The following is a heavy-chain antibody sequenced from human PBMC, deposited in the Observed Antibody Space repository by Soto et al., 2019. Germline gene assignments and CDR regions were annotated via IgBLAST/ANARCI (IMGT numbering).Heavy chain of an antibody. V-gene: IGHV4-39*01. J-gene: IGHJ4*02. CDR3: ARSPSRLLWFGELLPPTDY. CDR1: GGSISSSSYY. Sequence: QLQLQESGPGLVKPSETLSLTCTVSGGSISSSSYYWGWIRQPPGKGLEWIGSIYYSGSTYYNPSLKSRVTRSVDTSKNQFSLKLSSVTAADTAVYYCARSPSRLLWFGELLPPTDYWGQGTLVTVSS. D-gene: IGHD3-10*01. CDR2: IYYSGST.